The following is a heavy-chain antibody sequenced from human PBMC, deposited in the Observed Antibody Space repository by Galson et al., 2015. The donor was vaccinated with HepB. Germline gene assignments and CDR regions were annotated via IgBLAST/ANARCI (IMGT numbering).Heavy chain of an antibody. CDR3: AKEALPNYGGVPGLLF. J-gene: IGHJ4*02. V-gene: IGHV3-33*06. D-gene: IGHD4-23*01. CDR2: IWYDGSKK. CDR1: GFTFRSFG. Sequence: SLRLSCAASGFTFRSFGMHWVRQAPGKGLEWLAVIWYDGSKKYYTDSVRGRFTISKDTSKNTLYLQMDSLRVEDTAVYYCAKEALPNYGGVPGLLFWGQGTLVTVSS.